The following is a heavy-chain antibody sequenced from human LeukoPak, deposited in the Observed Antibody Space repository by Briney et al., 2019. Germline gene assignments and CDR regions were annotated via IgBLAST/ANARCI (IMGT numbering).Heavy chain of an antibody. CDR1: GGSTSASRYY. V-gene: IGHV4-39*01. CDR2: MYYSGSA. CDR3: ARTNYYDSQGGAFDF. D-gene: IGHD3-22*01. J-gene: IGHJ3*01. Sequence: SETLSLTCTVSGGSTSASRYYWGWIRQPPGKGLEWIGSMYYSGSAYHNPSLKSRVTISVDTSKNQVSLKLSSVTAADTAMYYCARTNYYDSQGGAFDFWGQGTMVTVSS.